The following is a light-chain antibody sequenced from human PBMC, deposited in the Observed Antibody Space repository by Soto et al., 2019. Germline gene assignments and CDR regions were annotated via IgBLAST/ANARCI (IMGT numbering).Light chain of an antibody. CDR2: DVS. CDR3: CSYAGRYTYV. J-gene: IGLJ1*01. CDR1: NSDVGGYNY. V-gene: IGLV2-11*01. Sequence: QSALTQPRSVSGSPGQSVTISCSGTNSDVGGYNYVSWYQQHPGKAPKLMIYDVSKRPSGVPDRFSGSKSGNTASLTISGLQAEDEADYYCCSYAGRYTYVFGTGTKGTVL.